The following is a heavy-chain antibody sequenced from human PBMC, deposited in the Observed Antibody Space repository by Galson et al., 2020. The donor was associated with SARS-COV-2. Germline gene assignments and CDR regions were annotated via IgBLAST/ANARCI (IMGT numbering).Heavy chain of an antibody. V-gene: IGHV4-34*01. CDR2: INHSGST. CDR3: ARGVRGGYGYGENYFDY. J-gene: IGHJ4*02. CDR1: GGSFSGYY. Sequence: SETLSLTCAVYGGSFSGYYWSWIRQPPGKGLEWIGEINHSGSTNYNPSLKSRVTISVDTSKNQFSLKLSSVTAADTAVYYCARGVRGGYGYGENYFDYWGQGTLVTVSS. D-gene: IGHD5-12*01.